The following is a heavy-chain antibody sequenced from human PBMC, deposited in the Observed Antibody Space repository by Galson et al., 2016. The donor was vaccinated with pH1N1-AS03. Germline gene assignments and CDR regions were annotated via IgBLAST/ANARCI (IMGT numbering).Heavy chain of an antibody. CDR1: GGTFTSYA. V-gene: IGHV1-69*06. CDR2: IIPLFGKS. J-gene: IGHJ5*02. Sequence: SVKVSCKASGGTFTSYAISWVRQAPGQGLEWVGGIIPLFGKSTYAQKFQGRVTITADKSTSTAYMELSSLRSEDTAVYYCARATLSSGGSSGWFDPRGQGTLVTVSS. D-gene: IGHD3-10*01. CDR3: ARATLSSGGSSGWFDP.